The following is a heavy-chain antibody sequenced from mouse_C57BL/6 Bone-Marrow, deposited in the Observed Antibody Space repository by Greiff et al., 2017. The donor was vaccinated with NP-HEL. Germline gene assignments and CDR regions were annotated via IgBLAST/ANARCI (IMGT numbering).Heavy chain of an antibody. CDR1: GFNIKDDY. CDR2: IDPENGDT. CDR3: TTWTYDGYYCYFDY. D-gene: IGHD2-3*01. V-gene: IGHV14-4*01. J-gene: IGHJ2*01. Sequence: LFRPGASVKLSCTASGFNIKDDYMHWVKQRPEQGLEWIGWIDPENGDTEYASKFQGKATITADTSSNTAYLQLSSLTSEDTAVYYCTTWTYDGYYCYFDYWGQGTTLTVSS.